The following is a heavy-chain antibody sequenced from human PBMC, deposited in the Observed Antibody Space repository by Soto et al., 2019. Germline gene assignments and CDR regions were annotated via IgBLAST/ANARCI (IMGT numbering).Heavy chain of an antibody. CDR2: IYYSGNT. CDR1: GGSISSGGYY. D-gene: IGHD3-22*01. Sequence: PSDTLSLTCTVSGGSISSGGYYWSWIRQHPGKGLEWIGYIYYSGNTYYNPSLKSRVTISVDTSKNQFSLKLTSVTAADTAVYYCAREIRFGIGYYDTSGTDYWGQGTLVNVSS. J-gene: IGHJ4*02. V-gene: IGHV4-31*03. CDR3: AREIRFGIGYYDTSGTDY.